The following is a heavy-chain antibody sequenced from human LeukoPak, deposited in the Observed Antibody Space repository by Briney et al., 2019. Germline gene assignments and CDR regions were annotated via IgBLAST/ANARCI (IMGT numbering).Heavy chain of an antibody. CDR2: INPNSGGT. CDR1: GYTFTSYA. D-gene: IGHD7-27*01. V-gene: IGHV1-2*02. J-gene: IGHJ4*02. Sequence: ASVKVSCKASGYTFTSYAMNWVRQAPGQGLEWMGWINPNSGGTNYAQKFQGRVTMTRDTSISTAYMELSRLRSDDTAVYYCARDGPTGGFDYWGQGTLVTVSS. CDR3: ARDGPTGGFDY.